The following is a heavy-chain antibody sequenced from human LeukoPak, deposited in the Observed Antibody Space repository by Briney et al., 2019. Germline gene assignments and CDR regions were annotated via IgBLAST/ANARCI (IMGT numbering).Heavy chain of an antibody. CDR3: ARGGVEMATPYYFDY. CDR2: IIPIFGTA. J-gene: IGHJ4*02. D-gene: IGHD5-24*01. Sequence: GASVKVSCKASGGTFSSHAISWVRQAPGQGLEWMGGIIPIFGTANYAQKFQGRVTITTDESTSTAYMELSSLRSEDTAVYYCARGGVEMATPYYFDYWGQGTLVTVSS. CDR1: GGTFSSHA. V-gene: IGHV1-69*05.